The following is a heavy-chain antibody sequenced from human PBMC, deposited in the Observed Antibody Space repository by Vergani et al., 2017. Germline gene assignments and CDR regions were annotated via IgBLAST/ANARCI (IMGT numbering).Heavy chain of an antibody. J-gene: IGHJ3*02. CDR3: ARECDIVVVVAAFGAFDI. CDR1: GGTFSSYT. D-gene: IGHD2-15*01. V-gene: IGHV1-69*02. CDR2: IIPILGIA. Sequence: QVQLVQSGAEVKKPGSSVKVSCKASGGTFSSYTISWVRQAPGQGLEWMGRIIPILGIANYAQKFQGRVTITADKSTGTAYMELSSLRSEDTAVYYCARECDIVVVVAAFGAFDIWGQGTMVTVSS.